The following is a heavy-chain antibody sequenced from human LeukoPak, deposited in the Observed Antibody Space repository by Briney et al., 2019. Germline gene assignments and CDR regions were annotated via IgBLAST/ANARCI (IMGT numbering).Heavy chain of an antibody. CDR3: AKDESVRYMDV. Sequence: PGGSLRLSCAASGFTFRSYGLHWVRQAPGKGLEWVAFIRYDGNNQYYADSVKGRFTISRDNSKNTLYLQMNSLRAEDTAVYYCAKDESVRYMDVWGKGTTVTVS. V-gene: IGHV3-30*02. J-gene: IGHJ6*03. CDR1: GFTFRSYG. CDR2: IRYDGNNQ.